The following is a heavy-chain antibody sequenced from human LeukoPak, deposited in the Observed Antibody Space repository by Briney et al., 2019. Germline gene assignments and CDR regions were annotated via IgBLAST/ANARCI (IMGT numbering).Heavy chain of an antibody. Sequence: SETLSLTCAVYGGSFSGYYWSWIRQPPGKGLEWIGEINHSGSTNYNPSLKSRVTISVDTSKNQFSLKLSSVTAADTAVYYCARESRRVAIAAAGTSWFDPWGQGTLVTVSS. J-gene: IGHJ5*02. D-gene: IGHD6-13*01. CDR1: GGSFSGYY. V-gene: IGHV4-34*01. CDR2: INHSGST. CDR3: ARESRRVAIAAAGTSWFDP.